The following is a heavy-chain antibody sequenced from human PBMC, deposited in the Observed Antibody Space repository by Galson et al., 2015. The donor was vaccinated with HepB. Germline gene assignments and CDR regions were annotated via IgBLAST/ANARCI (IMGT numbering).Heavy chain of an antibody. D-gene: IGHD3-3*01. CDR2: IYSGSST. J-gene: IGHJ4*02. CDR1: GFTVTSTY. V-gene: IGHV3-53*01. Sequence: LRLSCAASGFTVTSTYMSWVRQAPGKGLEWVSVIYSGSSTFYGDSVKGRFTMSSDNSKNAVVLQMNSLRVEDTAVYYCARIEWLLYRYEDYWGQGTLVTVSS. CDR3: ARIEWLLYRYEDY.